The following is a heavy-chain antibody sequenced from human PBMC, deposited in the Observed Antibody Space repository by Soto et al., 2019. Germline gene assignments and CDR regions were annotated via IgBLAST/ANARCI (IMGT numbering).Heavy chain of an antibody. CDR1: GDLFNNHA. V-gene: IGHV1-69*01. J-gene: IGHJ4*02. CDR3: AASSAIAAAGYFKF. Sequence: QVQLVQSGAEVKEPGSSVKVSRKASGDLFNNHAFNWVRQAPGQGLEWMGRISPLFSTTNYAQKFQGRVTIGADELTTIVYLEVNNLESDDTAMYYCAASSAIAAAGYFKFWGQGTLVTVSP. CDR2: ISPLFSTT. D-gene: IGHD6-13*01.